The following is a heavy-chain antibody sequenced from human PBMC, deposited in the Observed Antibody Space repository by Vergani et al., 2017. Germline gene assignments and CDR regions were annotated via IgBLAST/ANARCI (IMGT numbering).Heavy chain of an antibody. D-gene: IGHD3-10*02. CDR1: GGSISSGGYY. V-gene: IGHV4-31*03. J-gene: IGHJ4*02. CDR2: IYYSGST. CDR3: ARRNVRVVMRYFDY. Sequence: QVQLQESGPGLVKPSQTLSLTCTVSGGSISSGGYYWSWIRQHPGKGLEWIGYIYYSGSTYYNPSLKSRVTISVGTSKNQFSLKLSSVTAADTAVYYCARRNVRVVMRYFDYWGQGTLVTVSS.